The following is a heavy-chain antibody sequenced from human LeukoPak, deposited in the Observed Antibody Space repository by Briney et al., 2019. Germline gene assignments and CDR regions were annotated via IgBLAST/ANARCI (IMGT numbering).Heavy chain of an antibody. V-gene: IGHV3-74*01. CDR2: INSDGSST. CDR1: GFTFSSYW. Sequence: PGGSLRLSCAASGFTFSSYWMHWARQAPGKGLVWVSRINSDGSSTSYADSVKGRFTISRDNAKNTLYLQMNSLRAEDTAVYYCARGGGYSYGSHDYWGQGTLVTVSS. D-gene: IGHD5-18*01. J-gene: IGHJ4*02. CDR3: ARGGGYSYGSHDY.